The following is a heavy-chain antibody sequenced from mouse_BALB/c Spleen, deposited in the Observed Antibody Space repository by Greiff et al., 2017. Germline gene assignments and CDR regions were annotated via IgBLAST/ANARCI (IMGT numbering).Heavy chain of an antibody. V-gene: IGHV2-2*02. CDR3: ARKAYYGNPYYYAMDY. D-gene: IGHD2-10*01. CDR1: GFSLTSYG. CDR2: IWSGGNT. J-gene: IGHJ4*01. Sequence: QVQLKESGPGLVQPSQSLSITCTVSGFSLTSYGVHWVRQSPGKGLEWLGVIWSGGNTDYNAAFISRLSISKDNSKSQVFFKMNSLQANDTAIYYCARKAYYGNPYYYAMDYWGQGTSVTVSS.